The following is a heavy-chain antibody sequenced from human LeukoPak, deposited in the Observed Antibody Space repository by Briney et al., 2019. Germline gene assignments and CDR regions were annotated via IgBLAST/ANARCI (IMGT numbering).Heavy chain of an antibody. D-gene: IGHD3-10*01. CDR2: IYHSGST. V-gene: IGHV4-4*02. CDR1: GGSVSSSNW. J-gene: IGHJ4*02. CDR3: AIRLWFGELLYDY. Sequence: SETLSLTCAVSGGSVSSSNWWSWVRQPPGKGLEWIGEIYHSGSTNYNLSLKSRVTISVDKSKNQFSLKLSSVTAADTAVYYCAIRLWFGELLYDYWGQGTLVTVSS.